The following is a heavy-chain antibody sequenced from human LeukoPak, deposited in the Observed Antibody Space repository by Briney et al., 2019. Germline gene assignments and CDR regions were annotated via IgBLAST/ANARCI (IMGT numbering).Heavy chain of an antibody. CDR2: ILYDGTKK. J-gene: IGHJ4*02. D-gene: IGHD6-25*01. Sequence: PGRSLRLSCAASGFTFSSHGMHWVRQAPGKGLEWVAAILYDGTKKYYVDAVKARFAISRDNSKDTLFLQMNSLRVEDTAVYYCARDRRIAASRVGLFDYWGQGTLVTVSS. CDR1: GFTFSSHG. V-gene: IGHV3-30*03. CDR3: ARDRRIAASRVGLFDY.